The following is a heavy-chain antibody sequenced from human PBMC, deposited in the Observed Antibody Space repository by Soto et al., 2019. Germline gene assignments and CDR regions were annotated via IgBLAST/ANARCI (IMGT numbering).Heavy chain of an antibody. V-gene: IGHV4-4*02. CDR1: GGSISTSNW. CDR2: VYHSGST. CDR3: ARGRGYSYGFPFDY. D-gene: IGHD5-18*01. Sequence: SETLSLTCAVSGGSISTSNWWSWVRQPPGKGLEWIGEVYHSGSTNYNPSFKSRVAMSVDTSKNQFSLKLSSVTAADTAVYYCARGRGYSYGFPFDYWGQGTLVTVSS. J-gene: IGHJ4*02.